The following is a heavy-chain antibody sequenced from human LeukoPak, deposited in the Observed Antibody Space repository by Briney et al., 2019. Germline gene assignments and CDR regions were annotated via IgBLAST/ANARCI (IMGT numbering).Heavy chain of an antibody. CDR3: ARGGRHYDFWSGNNWFDP. CDR1: RGSISSYY. Sequence: SETLSLTCAESRGSISSYYWSWIRQPAGKGLEWIGRIYTSGSTNYNPSLKSRVTMSVDTSKNQFSLKLSSVTAADTAVYYCARGGRHYDFWSGNNWFDPWGQGTLVTVSS. CDR2: IYTSGST. J-gene: IGHJ5*02. V-gene: IGHV4-4*07. D-gene: IGHD3-3*01.